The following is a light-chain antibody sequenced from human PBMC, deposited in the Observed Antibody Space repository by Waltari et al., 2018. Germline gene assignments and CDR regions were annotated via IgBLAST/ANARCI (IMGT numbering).Light chain of an antibody. J-gene: IGKJ4*01. Sequence: DIVMTQSPDSLAVSLGERVTINCKSSQTVLYSSNNKNYLAWYQQKPGQPPKLLIYWASTRESGVPDRFSGSGSGTDFTLTISSLQAEDVAVYYCQQYSTTPLTFGGGTKVEVK. CDR3: QQYSTTPLT. V-gene: IGKV4-1*01. CDR1: QTVLYSSNNKNY. CDR2: WAS.